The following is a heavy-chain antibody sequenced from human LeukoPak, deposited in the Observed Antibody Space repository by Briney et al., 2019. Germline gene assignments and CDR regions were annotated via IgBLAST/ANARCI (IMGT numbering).Heavy chain of an antibody. J-gene: IGHJ6*03. CDR1: GFTFSSYD. D-gene: IGHD1-7*01. CDR3: AKRRGLELLYYYYMDV. CDR2: IGTAGDT. V-gene: IGHV3-13*03. Sequence: GGSLRLSCAACGFTFSSYDMHWVRQATGKGLEWVSAIGTAGDTYYPGSVKGQFTISRDNSKNTLYLQMNSLRAEDTAVYYCAKRRGLELLYYYYMDVWGKGTTVTVSS.